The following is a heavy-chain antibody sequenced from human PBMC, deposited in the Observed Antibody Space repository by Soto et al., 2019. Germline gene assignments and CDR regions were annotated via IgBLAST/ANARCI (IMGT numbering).Heavy chain of an antibody. CDR3: ARGNDYGDYGFDYFDY. CDR2: IYYSGST. Sequence: SETLSLTCTVSGGSINSYYWSWIRQPPGKGLEWIGYIYYSGSTNYNPSLKSRVTISVDTSKNQFSLKLSSVTAADTAVYYCARGNDYGDYGFDYFDYWGQGTLVTVSS. D-gene: IGHD4-17*01. J-gene: IGHJ4*02. V-gene: IGHV4-59*01. CDR1: GGSINSYY.